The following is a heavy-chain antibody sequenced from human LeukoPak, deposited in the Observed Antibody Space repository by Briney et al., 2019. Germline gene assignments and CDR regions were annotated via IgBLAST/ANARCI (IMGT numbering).Heavy chain of an antibody. CDR3: ARDAGVGPVGY. CDR1: GFTFSRYS. J-gene: IGHJ4*02. Sequence: GGTLRLFCSASGFTFSRYSMNWVRQAPRKGLEGVSSISYSSRYIYYADSVKGRFTICRDNAKNSMYLQMNRLRGEDTAVYCCARDAGVGPVGYWGQGTLVTVSS. CDR2: ISYSSRYI. D-gene: IGHD2-2*01. V-gene: IGHV3-21*01.